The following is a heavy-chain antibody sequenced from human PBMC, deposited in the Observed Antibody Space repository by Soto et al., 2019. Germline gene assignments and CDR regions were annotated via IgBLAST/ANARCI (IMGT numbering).Heavy chain of an antibody. D-gene: IGHD5-18*01. CDR1: GFTFSSYA. CDR3: AKDEGKGDIQLWLGDTYDY. V-gene: IGHV3-23*01. CDR2: ISGSGGST. Sequence: GGSLRLSCAASGFTFSSYAMSWVRQAPGKGLEWVSAISGSGGSTYYADSVKGRFTISRDNSKNTLYLQMNSLRAEDTAVYYCAKDEGKGDIQLWLGDTYDYWGQGTLVTVSS. J-gene: IGHJ4*02.